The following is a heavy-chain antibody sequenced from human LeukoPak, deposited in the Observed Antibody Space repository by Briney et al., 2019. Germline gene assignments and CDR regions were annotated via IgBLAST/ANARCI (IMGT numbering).Heavy chain of an antibody. J-gene: IGHJ4*02. CDR3: ARASMVRGVIDPGDY. CDR1: GYTFTSYG. V-gene: IGHV1-18*01. CDR2: ISAYNGNT. Sequence: ASVKVSCKASGYTFTSYGISWARQAPGQGLEWMGWISAYNGNTNYAQKLQGRVTMTTDTSTSTAYMELRSLRSDDTAVYYCARASMVRGVIDPGDYWGQGTLVTVSS. D-gene: IGHD3-10*01.